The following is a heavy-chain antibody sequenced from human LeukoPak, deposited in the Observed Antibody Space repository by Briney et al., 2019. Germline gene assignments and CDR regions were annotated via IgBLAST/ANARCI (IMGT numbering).Heavy chain of an antibody. CDR1: GFTFTNYA. V-gene: IGHV3-23*01. J-gene: IGHJ4*02. CDR2: IYGSGDGT. D-gene: IGHD1-26*01. CDR3: AKGHAPSGSYADY. Sequence: GGSLRLSCAASGFTFTNYAMTWVRQAPGKGLEWVSTIYGSGDGTYYADSAKGRFTISRDNSKNTLYVQMNSLRAEDTAVYYCAKGHAPSGSYADYWGQGTLVTVSS.